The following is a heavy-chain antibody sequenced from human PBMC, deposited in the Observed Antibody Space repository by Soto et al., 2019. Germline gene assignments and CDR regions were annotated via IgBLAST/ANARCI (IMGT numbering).Heavy chain of an antibody. D-gene: IGHD4-17*01. CDR3: ARSPPPTVTMYSRYFDL. CDR2: IIPIFGTA. J-gene: IGHJ2*01. CDR1: GGTFSSYA. V-gene: IGHV1-69*06. Sequence: SVKVSCKTSGGTFSSYAMNWVRQAPGQGLERMGGIIPIFGTANYAQKFQGRITITADKSTHTAYMELRSLRSDATAVYYCARSPPPTVTMYSRYFDLWGRGTLLT.